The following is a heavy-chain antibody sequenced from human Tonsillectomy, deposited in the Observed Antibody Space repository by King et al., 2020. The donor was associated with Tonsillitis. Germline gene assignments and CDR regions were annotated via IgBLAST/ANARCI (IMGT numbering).Heavy chain of an antibody. J-gene: IGHJ2*01. CDR3: ANERANWWFTLRYRHLNL. D-gene: IGHD2-8*02. Sequence: VQLVESGAEVKKPGASVKVSCKASGYSFTAYYMHWVRQAPGQGLEWMGWINPNSGDTNYAQRFQGRVTMTRDTSISTAYMEVNRLRSDDTAVYYCANERANWWFTLRYRHLNLWGRGTLVTVSS. CDR1: GYSFTAYY. V-gene: IGHV1-2*02. CDR2: INPNSGDT.